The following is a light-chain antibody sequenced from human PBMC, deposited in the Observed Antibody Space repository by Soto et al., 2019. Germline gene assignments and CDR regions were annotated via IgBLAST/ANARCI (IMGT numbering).Light chain of an antibody. Sequence: IQMTESPSTLSASPGDRVSLTCRASQSITSWLAWYQQKPGKAPKLLIYDASSLESGVPSRFSGSGSGTEFTLTSSSLQPDDFETYYCQQYNLYWTFGQGTKVDIK. J-gene: IGKJ1*01. CDR2: DAS. CDR1: QSITSW. CDR3: QQYNLYWT. V-gene: IGKV1-5*01.